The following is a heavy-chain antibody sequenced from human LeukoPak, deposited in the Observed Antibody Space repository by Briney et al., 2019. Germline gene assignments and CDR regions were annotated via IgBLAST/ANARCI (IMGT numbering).Heavy chain of an antibody. CDR1: GFTFSSYG. Sequence: GGSLRLSCAASGFTFSSYGMHWVRQAPGKGLEWVAVISYDGSNKYYADSVKGRLTISRDNAKHTLSLQMNSLRAEDTGVYYCARDVANAFDIWGQGTMVTVSS. V-gene: IGHV3-30*03. CDR2: ISYDGSNK. CDR3: ARDVANAFDI. D-gene: IGHD2-21*01. J-gene: IGHJ3*02.